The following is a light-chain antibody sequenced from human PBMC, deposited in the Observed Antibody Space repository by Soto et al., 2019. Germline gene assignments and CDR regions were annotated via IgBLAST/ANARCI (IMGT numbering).Light chain of an antibody. Sequence: QSALTQPPSASGSPGQSVTISCTGTSSDVGGYSYVSWYQQHPGKAPKLMIYEVSKRPSGVPDRFSGSKSGNTASLTVSGLQDEDEADYYCTSYAGSNILVFGGGTKLTVL. CDR3: TSYAGSNILV. J-gene: IGLJ2*01. CDR1: SSDVGGYSY. CDR2: EVS. V-gene: IGLV2-8*01.